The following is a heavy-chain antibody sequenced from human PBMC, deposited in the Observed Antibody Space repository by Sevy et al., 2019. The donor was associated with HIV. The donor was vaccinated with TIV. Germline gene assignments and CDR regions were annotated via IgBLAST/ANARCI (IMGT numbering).Heavy chain of an antibody. V-gene: IGHV3-33*01. CDR3: ARDLYSGYENWFDP. CDR2: LWYDGSNK. CDR1: GFTFSSYG. D-gene: IGHD5-12*01. Sequence: GGSLRLSCAASGFTFSSYGMHWVRQAPGKGLEWVAVLWYDGSNKYYAESVKARFTISRDNSKNTLYLQMNSLRAEDTAVYYCARDLYSGYENWFDPWGQGTLVTVSS. J-gene: IGHJ5*02.